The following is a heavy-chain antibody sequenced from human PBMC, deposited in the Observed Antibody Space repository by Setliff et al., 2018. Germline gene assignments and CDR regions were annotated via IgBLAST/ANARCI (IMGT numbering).Heavy chain of an antibody. Sequence: PGESLKISCTTSGYDFNTYWIGWVRQVPGRGLEWVGIIYPHDSDTKYSPSFQGQVTFSSDKSINTAYLHLSSLKASDTAMYYCAREHVSGHSEYWGQGTLVTVSS. CDR3: AREHVSGHSEY. CDR2: IYPHDSDT. J-gene: IGHJ4*02. CDR1: GYDFNTYW. D-gene: IGHD1-26*01. V-gene: IGHV5-51*01.